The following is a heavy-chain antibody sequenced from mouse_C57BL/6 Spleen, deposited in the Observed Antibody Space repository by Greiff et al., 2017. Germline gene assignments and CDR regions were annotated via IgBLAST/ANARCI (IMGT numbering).Heavy chain of an antibody. D-gene: IGHD1-1*01. CDR3: ARFYYGSSYWYFDV. CDR2: ISSGSSTI. V-gene: IGHV5-17*01. CDR1: GFTFSDYG. J-gene: IGHJ1*03. Sequence: DVMLLESGGGLVKPGGSLKLSCAASGFTFSDYGMHWVRQAPEKGLEWVAYISSGSSTIYYADTVKGRFTISRDNAKNTLFLQMTSLRSEDTAMYYCARFYYGSSYWYFDVWGTGTTVTVSS.